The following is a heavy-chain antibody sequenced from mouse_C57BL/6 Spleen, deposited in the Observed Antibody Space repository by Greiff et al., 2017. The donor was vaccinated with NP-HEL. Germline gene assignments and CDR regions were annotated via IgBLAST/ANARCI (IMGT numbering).Heavy chain of an antibody. J-gene: IGHJ4*01. Sequence: VQLQQSGPELVKPGASVKISCKASGYSFTGYYMNWVKQSPEKSLEWIGEINPSTGGTTYNQKFKAKATLTVDKSSSTAYMQLKSLTSEDSAVDYCARDGSYAMDYWGQGTSVTVSS. CDR3: ARDGSYAMDY. D-gene: IGHD2-3*01. CDR2: INPSTGGT. CDR1: GYSFTGYY. V-gene: IGHV1-42*01.